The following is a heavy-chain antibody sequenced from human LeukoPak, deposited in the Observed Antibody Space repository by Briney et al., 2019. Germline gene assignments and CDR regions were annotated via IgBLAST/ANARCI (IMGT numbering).Heavy chain of an antibody. CDR3: AKSFGIAAAGTEGFDY. D-gene: IGHD6-13*01. Sequence: GGSLRLSCAASGFTFSAYWMHWVRQAPGKGLVWVSRINTDGSSPTYAASVKGRFTISRDNAKNTLYLQMNSLRAEDTAVYYCAKSFGIAAAGTEGFDYWGQGTLVTVSS. V-gene: IGHV3-74*01. CDR2: INTDGSSP. J-gene: IGHJ4*02. CDR1: GFTFSAYW.